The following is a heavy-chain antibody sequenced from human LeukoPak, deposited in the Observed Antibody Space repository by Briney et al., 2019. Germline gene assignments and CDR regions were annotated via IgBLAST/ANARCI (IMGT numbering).Heavy chain of an antibody. J-gene: IGHJ4*02. D-gene: IGHD6-19*01. Sequence: PSETLSVTCTVSGGSISSYYWSWIRQPPGNGLEWIGYIYYSGSTNYSPSPKSRVTISVDTSKNQFSLKLSSVTAADTAVYYCARGPPGYSSGWYSPPKFDYWGQGTLVTVSS. V-gene: IGHV4-59*01. CDR3: ARGPPGYSSGWYSPPKFDY. CDR2: IYYSGST. CDR1: GGSISSYY.